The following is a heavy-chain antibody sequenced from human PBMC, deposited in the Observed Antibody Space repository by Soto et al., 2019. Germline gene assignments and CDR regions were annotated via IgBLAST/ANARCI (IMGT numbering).Heavy chain of an antibody. CDR3: ARAPRVSGSSQTRPDF. J-gene: IGHJ4*02. Sequence: SETLSLTCSIYSGSFSGYYWSWIRQPPGKGLEWIGEISQSGNTNYSPSLKSRVSTSIDTSKKQFSLNLASESAADTAVYYCARAPRVSGSSQTRPDFWGQGTLVTVSS. CDR1: SGSFSGYY. CDR2: ISQSGNT. D-gene: IGHD6-6*01. V-gene: IGHV4-34*01.